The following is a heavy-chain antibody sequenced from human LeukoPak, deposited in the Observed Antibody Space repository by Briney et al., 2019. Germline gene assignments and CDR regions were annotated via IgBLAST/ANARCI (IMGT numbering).Heavy chain of an antibody. D-gene: IGHD2-21*01. CDR3: TSLGGPLAIARDY. V-gene: IGHV3-74*01. J-gene: IGHJ4*02. Sequence: GGSLRLSCAASGFTFSRYRMHWVRQDPGKRLVWVSHINPDGTTTTYADSVKGRFTISRDNAKNTLSLQMNSLRAEDTAVYYCTSLGGPLAIARDYWGQGTLVTVSS. CDR1: GFTFSRYR. CDR2: INPDGTTT.